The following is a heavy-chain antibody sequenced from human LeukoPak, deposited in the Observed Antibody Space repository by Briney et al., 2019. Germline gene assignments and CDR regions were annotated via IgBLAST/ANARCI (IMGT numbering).Heavy chain of an antibody. CDR1: GGSISSGGYS. CDR3: AMPNWDNAFGI. Sequence: RTSQTLSLTCAVSGGSISSGGYSWSWIRQPPGKGLEWIGYIFESGSTNYNPSLKSRVTISVDTSKNQFSLKLSSVTAADTAVYYCAMPNWDNAFGIWGQGTMVTVSS. CDR2: IFESGST. J-gene: IGHJ3*02. D-gene: IGHD1/OR15-1a*01. V-gene: IGHV4-30-2*03.